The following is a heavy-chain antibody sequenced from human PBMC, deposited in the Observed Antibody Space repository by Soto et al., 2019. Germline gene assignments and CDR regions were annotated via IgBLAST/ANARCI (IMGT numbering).Heavy chain of an antibody. J-gene: IGHJ6*02. V-gene: IGHV1-2*04. D-gene: IGHD2-15*01. CDR2: INPNSGGT. Sequence: QLQLVQSGAEVKKPGASVKVSCKASGYTFTGYYMHWVRQAPGQGLEWMGWINPNSGGTNYAQKFQGWVTMTRDTSISTAYMELSRLRSDDTAVSYCARVAVVVHYGMDVWGQGTTVTVSS. CDR3: ARVAVVVHYGMDV. CDR1: GYTFTGYY.